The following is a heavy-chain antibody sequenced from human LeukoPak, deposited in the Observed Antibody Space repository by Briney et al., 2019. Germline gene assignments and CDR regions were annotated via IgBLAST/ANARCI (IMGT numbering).Heavy chain of an antibody. CDR2: IKQDGSEK. Sequence: GGSLRLSCAASGFTFSSYWMSWVRQAPGKGREGVAKIKQDGSEKYYVDAVKGRFTISRDNAKNSLYLQMNSLRAVDTALYYCASGRQLGYWGQGTLVTVSS. D-gene: IGHD3-16*01. CDR1: GFTFSSYW. J-gene: IGHJ4*02. CDR3: ASGRQLGY. V-gene: IGHV3-7*01.